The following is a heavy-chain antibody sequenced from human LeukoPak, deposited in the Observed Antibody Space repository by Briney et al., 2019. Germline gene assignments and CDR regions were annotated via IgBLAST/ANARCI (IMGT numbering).Heavy chain of an antibody. CDR2: ISRRGNTI. D-gene: IGHD4-23*01. J-gene: IGHJ4*02. Sequence: GGSLRLSCAASGFTFSDYCMSWVRQAPGKGLEWLSHISRRGNTIYYAGSVGGRFTVSRDNAQNSLYLQMNSLRAEDTAVYYCARDHYGSNSLDYWGQGTLVTVSS. CDR3: ARDHYGSNSLDY. V-gene: IGHV3-11*04. CDR1: GFTFSDYC.